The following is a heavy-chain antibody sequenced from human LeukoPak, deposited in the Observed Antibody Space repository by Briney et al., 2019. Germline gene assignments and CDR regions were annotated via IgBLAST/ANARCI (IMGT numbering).Heavy chain of an antibody. Sequence: SGPALVKPTQTLTLTCTFSGFSLTTPGMSVSWIRQPPGKPLECLARINWSNDKFYSTSLKPRLTISSDTSKNQVVLIMTNMDPVDTATFFCARSLYSGYDAWGQGSLVTVSS. CDR3: ARSLYSGYDA. J-gene: IGHJ4*02. D-gene: IGHD5-12*01. CDR1: GFSLTTPGMS. CDR2: INWSNDK. V-gene: IGHV2-70*04.